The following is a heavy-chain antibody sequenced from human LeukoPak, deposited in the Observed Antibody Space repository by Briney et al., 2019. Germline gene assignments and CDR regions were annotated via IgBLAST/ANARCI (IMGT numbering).Heavy chain of an antibody. Sequence: GGSLRLSCAASGFTFSSSTMDWARQAPGKGLEWVSSISSSSSSIYYAASVKGRFTISRDNAKNSLYLQMNSLRAEDTAVYYCAKEGRSSTPGYWGQGTLVTVSS. D-gene: IGHD6-13*01. CDR1: GFTFSSST. V-gene: IGHV3-21*01. CDR3: AKEGRSSTPGY. J-gene: IGHJ4*02. CDR2: ISSSSSSI.